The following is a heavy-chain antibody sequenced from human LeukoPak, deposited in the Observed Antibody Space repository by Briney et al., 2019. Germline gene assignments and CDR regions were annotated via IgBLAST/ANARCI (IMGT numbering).Heavy chain of an antibody. CDR3: AKRDILTDYYAFDI. D-gene: IGHD3-9*01. V-gene: IGHV3-30*02. Sequence: PGGSLRLSCAASGFIFSSYGMHWVRQAPGKGLEWVAFIRYDGSNKYYADSVKGRFTISRDNSKNTLYLQMNSLRAEDTAVYYCAKRDILTDYYAFDIWGQGTMVTVSS. J-gene: IGHJ3*02. CDR2: IRYDGSNK. CDR1: GFIFSSYG.